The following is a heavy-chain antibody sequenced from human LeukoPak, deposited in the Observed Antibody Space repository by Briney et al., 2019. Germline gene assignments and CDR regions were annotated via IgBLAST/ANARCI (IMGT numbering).Heavy chain of an antibody. Sequence: KPSETLSLTCAVYGGSFSGYYWSWIRQPPGKGLEWIGEINHSGSTNYNPSLKSRVPISVDASKNQFSLKLSSVTAADTAVYYCARGVLLWFGELSYYYYYMDVWGKGTTVTVSS. J-gene: IGHJ6*03. CDR2: INHSGST. D-gene: IGHD3-10*01. CDR3: ARGVLLWFGELSYYYYYMDV. V-gene: IGHV4-34*01. CDR1: GGSFSGYY.